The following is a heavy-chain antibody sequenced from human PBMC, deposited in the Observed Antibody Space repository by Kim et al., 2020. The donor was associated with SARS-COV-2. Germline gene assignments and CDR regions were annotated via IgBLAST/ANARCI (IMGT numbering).Heavy chain of an antibody. Sequence: YPGDSDTRYSPSLQGQVTISAEKSISTAYLQWSSRKASDTAMYYCARIGDYWGQGTLVTVSS. CDR2: YPGDSDT. J-gene: IGHJ4*02. CDR3: ARIGDY. V-gene: IGHV5-51*01. D-gene: IGHD2-15*01.